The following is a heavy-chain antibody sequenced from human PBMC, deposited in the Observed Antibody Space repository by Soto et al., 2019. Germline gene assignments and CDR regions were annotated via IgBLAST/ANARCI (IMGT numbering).Heavy chain of an antibody. CDR2: ISPDGSAK. V-gene: IGHV3-7*01. CDR1: GMTFSNYW. Sequence: VGSLIISCVASGMTFSNYWMNWVRQTPGKGLEWVANISPDGSAKAYVDSVKGRFTVSRDNAKNSFYLQMNSLRAEDTAVYFCAAWDISNPWGQGTLVTVPQ. CDR3: AAWDISNP. D-gene: IGHD5-12*01. J-gene: IGHJ4*02.